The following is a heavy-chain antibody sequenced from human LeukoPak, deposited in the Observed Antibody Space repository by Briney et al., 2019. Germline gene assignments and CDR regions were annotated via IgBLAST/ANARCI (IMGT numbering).Heavy chain of an antibody. D-gene: IGHD5-18*01. J-gene: IGHJ4*02. Sequence: SETLSLTCTVSGSSISSGYYWGWIRQPPGKGLEWIGSIYHSGSTYYNPSLKSRVTISVDTSKNQFSLKLSSVSAADTAVYYCASSIPLWLSYFDYWGQGTLVTVSS. V-gene: IGHV4-38-2*02. CDR2: IYHSGST. CDR3: ASSIPLWLSYFDY. CDR1: GSSISSGYY.